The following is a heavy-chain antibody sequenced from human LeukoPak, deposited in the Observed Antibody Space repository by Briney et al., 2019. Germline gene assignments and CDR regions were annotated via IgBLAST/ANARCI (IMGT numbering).Heavy chain of an antibody. D-gene: IGHD5-18*01. V-gene: IGHV4-59*01. CDR3: ARSRSGYSYDHAAFDI. CDR1: GGSISSYY. J-gene: IGHJ3*02. CDR2: IDYRGNT. Sequence: SETLSLTCTVSGGSISSYYWSWIRQPPGKGLEWIAYIDYRGNTTYNPSLKSRVTISVDTSRNQFSLKLSSVTAADTAVYYCARSRSGYSYDHAAFDIWGQGTMVTVSS.